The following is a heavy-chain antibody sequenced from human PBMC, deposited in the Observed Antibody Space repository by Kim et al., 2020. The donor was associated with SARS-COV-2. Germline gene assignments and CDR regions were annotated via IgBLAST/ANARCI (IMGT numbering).Heavy chain of an antibody. CDR3: ARHRSYYDSSGSRTLYYFDY. V-gene: IGHV4-39*01. J-gene: IGHJ4*02. CDR1: GGSISSSSYY. D-gene: IGHD3-22*01. Sequence: SETLSLTCTVSGGSISSSSYYWGWIRQPPGKGLEWIGSIYYSGSTYYNPSLKSRVTTSVDTSKNQFSLKLSSVTAADTAVYYCARHRSYYDSSGSRTLYYFDYWGQGTLVTVSS. CDR2: IYYSGST.